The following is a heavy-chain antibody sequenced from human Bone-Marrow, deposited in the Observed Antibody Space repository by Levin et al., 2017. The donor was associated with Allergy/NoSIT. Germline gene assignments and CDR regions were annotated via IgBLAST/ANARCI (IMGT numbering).Heavy chain of an antibody. J-gene: IGHJ4*02. CDR1: GFPFSSHW. CDR2: IEKDGSDK. CDR3: ATNTDYKFEF. Sequence: RSGGSLRLSCAASGFPFSSHWMTWVRQAPGKGLEWVANIEKDGSDKYYVDSVKGRFTISRDNARNSVYLQMNSLRPEDTALYFCATNTDYKFEFWGQGTLATVTS. V-gene: IGHV3-7*01. D-gene: IGHD4-11*01.